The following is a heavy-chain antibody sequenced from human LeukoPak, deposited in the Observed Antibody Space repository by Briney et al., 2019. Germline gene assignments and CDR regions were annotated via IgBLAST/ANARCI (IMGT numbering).Heavy chain of an antibody. Sequence: ASVKVSCKASGYTFTSYGISWVRQAPGQGLEWMGWISAYNGNTNYARKLQGRVTMTTDTSTSTAYMELRSLRSDDTAVYYCARDSPKKHYDFWSGYYKNYYFDYWGQGTLVTVSS. V-gene: IGHV1-18*01. CDR2: ISAYNGNT. CDR3: ARDSPKKHYDFWSGYYKNYYFDY. D-gene: IGHD3-3*01. J-gene: IGHJ4*02. CDR1: GYTFTSYG.